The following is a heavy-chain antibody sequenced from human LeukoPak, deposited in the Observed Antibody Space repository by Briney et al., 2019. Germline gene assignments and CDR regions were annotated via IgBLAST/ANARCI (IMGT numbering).Heavy chain of an antibody. Sequence: SETLSLTCAVYGGSFSGYYWSWIRQPPGKGLEWIGEINHSGSTNYNPSLKSRVTISVDTSKNQFSLKLSSVTAADTAVYYCARRATNSRITMVRGVIVAANNHHFXYWGQGTLVTVSS. J-gene: IGHJ4*02. D-gene: IGHD3-10*01. CDR1: GGSFSGYY. CDR2: INHSGST. CDR3: ARRATNSRITMVRGVIVAANNHHFXY. V-gene: IGHV4-34*01.